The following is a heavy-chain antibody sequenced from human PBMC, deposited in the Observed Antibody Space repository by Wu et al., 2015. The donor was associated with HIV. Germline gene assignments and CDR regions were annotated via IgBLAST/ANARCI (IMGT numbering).Heavy chain of an antibody. J-gene: IGHJ4*02. V-gene: IGHV1-18*01. CDR1: GYLLTAYP. CDR3: ARTDGLVDGGNSGYDY. Sequence: QVQLVQSGGEVKRPGASVKVSCKASGYLLTAYPIGWVRQAPGQRPEWMGWINPYTGHTKSAQKFQDRVTMTTDTSTNTAYMELRSLRSEDTAMYYCARTDGLVDGGNSGYDYWGQGTLVTVSS. CDR2: INPYTGHT. D-gene: IGHD4-23*01.